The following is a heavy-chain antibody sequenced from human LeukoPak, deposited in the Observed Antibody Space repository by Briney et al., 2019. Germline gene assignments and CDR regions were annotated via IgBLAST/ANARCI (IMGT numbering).Heavy chain of an antibody. CDR1: GFTFSNSW. J-gene: IGHJ5*02. V-gene: IGHV3-74*01. CDR2: INRDGSFT. Sequence: GGSPRLSCAASGFTFSNSWMHWLRQPPGKGLVHVSRINRDGSFTDYADFVKGRFTISRDNAMNILYLHMNSLSADDTAVYYRAKDAVSGAADPWGQGILVTVSS. D-gene: IGHD3-3*01. CDR3: AKDAVSGAADP.